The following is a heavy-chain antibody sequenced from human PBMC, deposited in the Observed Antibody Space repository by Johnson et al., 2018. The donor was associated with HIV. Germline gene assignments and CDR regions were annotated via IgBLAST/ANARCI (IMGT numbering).Heavy chain of an antibody. D-gene: IGHD6-6*01. J-gene: IGHJ3*02. CDR1: GFTFSSYA. CDR3: AKDWSSSSRAFDI. Sequence: VQLVESGGGLVQPGGSLRLSCAASGFTFSSYAMSWVRQAPGKGLEWVSVIFSGGSTYYADSVKGRFTISRDNSKNTLYLQMNSLRAEDTAVYYCAKDWSSSSRAFDIWGQGTMVTVSS. CDR2: IFSGGST. V-gene: IGHV3-23*03.